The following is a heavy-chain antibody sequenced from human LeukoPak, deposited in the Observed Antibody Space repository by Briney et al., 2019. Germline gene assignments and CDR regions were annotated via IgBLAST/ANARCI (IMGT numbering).Heavy chain of an antibody. CDR3: ARLSAATPDYYYGMDV. V-gene: IGHV4-59*01. D-gene: IGHD2-15*01. Sequence: KTSETLSLTCTVSGGSISSYYWSWIRQPPGKGLEWIGYIYYSGSTNYNPSLKSRVTISVDTSKNQFSLKLSSVTAADTAVYYCARLSAATPDYYYGMDVWGQGTTVTVSS. CDR2: IYYSGST. CDR1: GGSISSYY. J-gene: IGHJ6*02.